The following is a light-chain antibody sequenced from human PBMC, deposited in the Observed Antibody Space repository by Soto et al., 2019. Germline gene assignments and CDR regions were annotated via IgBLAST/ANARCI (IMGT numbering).Light chain of an antibody. Sequence: DIQMTQSPSSRSASVGDRVTITCQASQDISNYLNWFQQKPGKAPKLLIYGASNLKTGVPSRFSGGGSGTDFTFTISSLQPEDIATYYCQQYDNPNLTVTFGGGTKVEIK. V-gene: IGKV1-33*01. CDR3: QQYDNPNLTVT. CDR1: QDISNY. J-gene: IGKJ4*01. CDR2: GAS.